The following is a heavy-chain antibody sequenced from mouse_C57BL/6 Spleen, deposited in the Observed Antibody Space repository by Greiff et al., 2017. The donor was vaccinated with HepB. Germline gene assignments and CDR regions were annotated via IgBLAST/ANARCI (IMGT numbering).Heavy chain of an antibody. J-gene: IGHJ3*01. D-gene: IGHD2-4*01. V-gene: IGHV5-4*01. CDR3: GREDDYDGGGCLAY. Sequence: EVQRVESGGGLVKPGGSLKLSCAASGFTFSSYAMSWVRQTPEKRLEWVATISDGGSDTYYPDNVKGRFTISRDNAKNNLYLQMSNLKSEDTAMYYCGREDDYDGGGCLAYWGQGTLVTVSA. CDR2: ISDGGSDT. CDR1: GFTFSSYA.